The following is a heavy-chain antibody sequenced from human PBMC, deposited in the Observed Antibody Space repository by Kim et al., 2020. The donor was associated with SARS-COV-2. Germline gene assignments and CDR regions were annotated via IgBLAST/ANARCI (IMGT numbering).Heavy chain of an antibody. V-gene: IGHV1-18*01. CDR3: ARDTDYSNLVGRFDY. D-gene: IGHD4-4*01. J-gene: IGHJ4*02. CDR2: ISAYNGNT. CDR1: GYTFTSYG. Sequence: ASVKVSCKASGYTFTSYGISWVRQAPGQGLEWMGWISAYNGNTNYAQKLQGRVTMTTDTSTSTAYMELRSLRSDDTAVYYCARDTDYSNLVGRFDYWGQGTLVTVSS.